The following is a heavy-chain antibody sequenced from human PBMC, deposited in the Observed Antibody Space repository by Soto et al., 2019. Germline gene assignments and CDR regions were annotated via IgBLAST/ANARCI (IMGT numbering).Heavy chain of an antibody. J-gene: IGHJ4*02. D-gene: IGHD3-10*01. CDR3: ARTGFYYYGSGSPVAVDY. CDR2: ISAYNGNT. CDR1: GYTFTSYG. Sequence: QVQLVQSGAEVKKPGASVKVSCKASGYTFTSYGISWVRQAPGQGLEWMGWISAYNGNTHYAQKXQGRVTMTTXTXTXTXXMELRSLRSDDTAVYFCARTGFYYYGSGSPVAVDYWGQGTLVTVSS. V-gene: IGHV1-18*01.